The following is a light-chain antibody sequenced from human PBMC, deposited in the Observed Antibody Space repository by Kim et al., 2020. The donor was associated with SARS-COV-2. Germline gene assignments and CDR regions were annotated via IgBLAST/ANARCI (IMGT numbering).Light chain of an antibody. V-gene: IGKV1-27*01. Sequence: IQMTQSPSSLSASVGDRVTITCRASQGISNNLAWYQQKPGKVPKVLVYAASTLQSGVPSRFSGSGSGTDFTLTISSLQPEDVATDYCQKYNSGPLDTFGGGTKVDIK. J-gene: IGKJ4*01. CDR3: QKYNSGPLDT. CDR2: AAS. CDR1: QGISNN.